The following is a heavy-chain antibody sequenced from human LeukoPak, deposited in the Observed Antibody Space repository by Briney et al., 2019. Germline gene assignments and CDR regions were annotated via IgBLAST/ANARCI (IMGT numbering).Heavy chain of an antibody. CDR2: IIPIFGTA. CDR3: ARDGQDYGDYFWYFDY. CDR1: GGTFSSYA. D-gene: IGHD4-17*01. Sequence: SVKVSCKASGGTFSSYAISWVRQAPGQGLEWMGGIIPIFGTANYAQKFQGRVTITADESTSTAYMELSSLRSEDTAVYYCARDGQDYGDYFWYFDYWGQGTLVTVSS. J-gene: IGHJ4*02. V-gene: IGHV1-69*13.